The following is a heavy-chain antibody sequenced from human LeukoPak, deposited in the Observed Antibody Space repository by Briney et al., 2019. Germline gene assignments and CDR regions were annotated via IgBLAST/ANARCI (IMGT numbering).Heavy chain of an antibody. CDR2: IYYSGST. CDR1: GGSISSYY. CDR3: ARVVRGVIDY. D-gene: IGHD3-10*01. Sequence: SETLSLTCTVSGGSISSYYWSWIRQPPGKGLEWIGYIYYSGSTNYNPSLKSRVTISVDTSKNQFSLKLSSVTAADTAVYYCARVVRGVIDYWGQGTLVTVSS. V-gene: IGHV4-59*01. J-gene: IGHJ4*02.